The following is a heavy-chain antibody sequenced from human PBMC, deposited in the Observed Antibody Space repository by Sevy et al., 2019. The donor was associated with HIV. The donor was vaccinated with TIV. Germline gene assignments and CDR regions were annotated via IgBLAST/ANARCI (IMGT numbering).Heavy chain of an antibody. J-gene: IGHJ6*03. CDR2: INPNSGGT. CDR3: AIVSYCSSTSCRTPYYYYYYMDV. CDR1: GYTFTGYY. D-gene: IGHD2-2*01. V-gene: IGHV1-2*04. Sequence: ASVKVSCKASGYTFTGYYMHWVRQAPGQGLEWMGWINPNSGGTNYAKTFQGWVTMTRDPSISTAYMELSGLGTDDTAVYYCAIVSYCSSTSCRTPYYYYYYMDVWGKGTTVTVSS.